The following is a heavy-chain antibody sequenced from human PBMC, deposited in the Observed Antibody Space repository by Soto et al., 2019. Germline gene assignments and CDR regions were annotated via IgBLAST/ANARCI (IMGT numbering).Heavy chain of an antibody. D-gene: IGHD4-17*01. CDR1: GFTFSSFG. V-gene: IGHV3-33*01. CDR3: ARDLDVGTTVATSLFDY. CDR2: IWYDGSNK. Sequence: GGSLRLSCAASGFTFSSFGMHWVRQAPGKGLEWVALIWYDGSNKYYADSVKGRFTISRDNSKNTLYLQMNRLRAEDTAMYYCARDLDVGTTVATSLFDYWGQGTLVTVSS. J-gene: IGHJ4*02.